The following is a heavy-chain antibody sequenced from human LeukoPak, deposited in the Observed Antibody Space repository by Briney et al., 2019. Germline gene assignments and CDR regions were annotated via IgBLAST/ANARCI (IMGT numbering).Heavy chain of an antibody. CDR1: GSSFRNYW. CDR2: IKRDGRER. D-gene: IGHD2-8*01. J-gene: IGHJ4*02. V-gene: IGHV3-7*01. Sequence: GGSLRLSCEVPGSSFRNYWTSWIRQVPGERLGWLACIKRDGRERQYMDSVWGRFTPSTDSATNSLFLQMYSVREEETGVYFCASLQTDATIVNGVWGEGTLVSVSS. CDR3: ASLQTDATIVNGV.